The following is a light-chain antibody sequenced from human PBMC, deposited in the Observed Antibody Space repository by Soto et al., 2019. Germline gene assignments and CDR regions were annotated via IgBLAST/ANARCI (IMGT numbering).Light chain of an antibody. CDR2: GAS. CDR1: QTVSRIY. CDR3: QPFDSSPA. J-gene: IGKJ4*01. V-gene: IGKV3-20*01. Sequence: EIVLTQSPGTLSLSPGESDPLSCRASQTVSRIYFVSYQQKPGQAPRLLIYGASASAPVMPYRFRGTGSGTESTLTISRLEPEDFAVSFCQPFDSSPAFGGWTKVEIK.